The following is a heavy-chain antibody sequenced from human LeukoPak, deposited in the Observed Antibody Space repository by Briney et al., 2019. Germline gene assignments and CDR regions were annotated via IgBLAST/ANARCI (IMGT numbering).Heavy chain of an antibody. CDR1: GYTFTGYY. Sequence: GASVKVSCKASGYTFTGYYMHWVRQAPGQGLEWMGWINPNSGGTNCAQKFQGRVTMTRDTSISTAYMELSRLRSDDTAVYYCVLLRDGYNGGPFDYWGQGTLVTVSS. CDR2: INPNSGGT. CDR3: VLLRDGYNGGPFDY. D-gene: IGHD5-24*01. V-gene: IGHV1-2*02. J-gene: IGHJ4*02.